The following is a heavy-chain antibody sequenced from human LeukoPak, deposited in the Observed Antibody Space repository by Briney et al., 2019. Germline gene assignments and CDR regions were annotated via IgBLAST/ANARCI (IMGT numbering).Heavy chain of an antibody. V-gene: IGHV1-2*02. CDR2: INPNNGGA. J-gene: IGHJ2*01. CDR3: ARAGAAAVPDWYFDL. Sequence: ASVTVSFKTSGNIFTVYYIHWVRQAPGRGLEWMGWINPNNGGANFAQKFQGRVTFTRDSSISTVYMDLSRLRSDDTAVYYCARAGAAAVPDWYFDLWGRGTLVTVSS. D-gene: IGHD6-13*01. CDR1: GNIFTVYY.